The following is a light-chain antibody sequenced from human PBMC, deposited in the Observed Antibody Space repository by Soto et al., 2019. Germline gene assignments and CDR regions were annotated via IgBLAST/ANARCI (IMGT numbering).Light chain of an antibody. Sequence: QSVLTQPPSVSGAPGQRVTISCTGNSSNIGAGYDVHWYQQLPGTAPKLLIYGNSNRPSGVPDRFSGSKSGTSASLAITGLQAEDEADYYCQSYDSSLSGWGVFGGGTKLTVL. CDR2: GNS. V-gene: IGLV1-40*01. CDR3: QSYDSSLSGWGV. CDR1: SSNIGAGYD. J-gene: IGLJ2*01.